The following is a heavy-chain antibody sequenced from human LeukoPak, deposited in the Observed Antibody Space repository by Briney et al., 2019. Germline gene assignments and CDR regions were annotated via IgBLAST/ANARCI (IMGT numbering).Heavy chain of an antibody. V-gene: IGHV3-23*01. D-gene: IGHD3-9*01. CDR2: ISGSGGST. J-gene: IGHJ5*01. CDR3: AKVILTGYYYDS. Sequence: QPGGSLRLSCAASGFTFSSYAMSWVRQAPGKGLEWVSAISGSGGSTYYADSVKGRFTISRDNSKNTLYLQMNSLRVEDTALYYCAKVILTGYYYDSWGQGALVTVSS. CDR1: GFTFSSYA.